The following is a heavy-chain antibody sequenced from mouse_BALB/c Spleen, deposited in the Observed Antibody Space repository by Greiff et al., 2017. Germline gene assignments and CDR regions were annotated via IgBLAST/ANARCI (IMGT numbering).Heavy chain of an antibody. CDR2: IWSGGST. CDR3: ASRYDYWYFDV. D-gene: IGHD2-3*01. CDR1: GFSLTSYG. J-gene: IGHJ1*01. V-gene: IGHV2-4-1*01. Sequence: VQRVESGPGLVQPSQSLSITCTVSGFSLTSYGVHWVRQSPGKGLEWLGVIWSGGSTDYNAAFISRLSISKDNSKSQVFFKMNSLQADDTAIYYCASRYDYWYFDVWGAGTTVTVSS.